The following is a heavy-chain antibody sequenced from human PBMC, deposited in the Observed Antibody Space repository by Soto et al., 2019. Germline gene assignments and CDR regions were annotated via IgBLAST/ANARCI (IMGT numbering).Heavy chain of an antibody. D-gene: IGHD2-21*02. V-gene: IGHV1-69*02. CDR2: IIPILGIA. CDR1: GGTFSSYT. CDR3: ARAYCGGDCYSRLSFPFDY. J-gene: IGHJ4*02. Sequence: QVQLVQSGAEVKKPGSSVKVSCKASGGTFSSYTISWVRQAPGQGLEWMGRIIPILGIANYAQKFQGRVTITADKSTSTAYMELSSLRSEDTAVYYCARAYCGGDCYSRLSFPFDYWGQGTLVTVSS.